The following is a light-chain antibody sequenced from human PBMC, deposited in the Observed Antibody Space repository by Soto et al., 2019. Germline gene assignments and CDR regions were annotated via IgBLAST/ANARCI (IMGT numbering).Light chain of an antibody. Sequence: DIQMTQSPSTLSASVGDRVTITCRASQSINTWLAWYQQKPGKAPKLLIYRASNLESGVPSRFTGSGSGTEFTLTISSLQPDDFATYYCQQYNGYSWTFGQGTKV. CDR3: QQYNGYSWT. V-gene: IGKV1-5*03. J-gene: IGKJ1*01. CDR2: RAS. CDR1: QSINTW.